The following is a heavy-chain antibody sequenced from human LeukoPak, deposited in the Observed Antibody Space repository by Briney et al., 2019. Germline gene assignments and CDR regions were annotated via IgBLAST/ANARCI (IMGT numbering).Heavy chain of an antibody. Sequence: GGSLILCSASAGFTCSSDWRRCLRQAGGGGVEGVANIKQDGSEKYYADSVKGRFTISRDNAKNSLYLQMNSLRAEDTAVYYCARDERRRSRYYFDYWGQGSLVTASS. CDR1: GFTCSSDW. V-gene: IGHV3-7*01. D-gene: IGHD1-26*01. CDR2: IKQDGSEK. CDR3: ARDERRRSRYYFDY. J-gene: IGHJ4*02.